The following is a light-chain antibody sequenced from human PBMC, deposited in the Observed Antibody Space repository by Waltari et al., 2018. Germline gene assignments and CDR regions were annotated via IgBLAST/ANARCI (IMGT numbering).Light chain of an antibody. CDR3: QQYGSSPTWT. J-gene: IGKJ1*01. CDR2: GAS. Sequence: EIVLTQSPGTLSLSPGERATLSCRASQSVSSSYLAWYQQKPGQAPRLLIYGASSRATGLPDRFSGSGSGTDFTLTISRLEPEDFAVYYCQQYGSSPTWTFGQGTKVEIK. CDR1: QSVSSSY. V-gene: IGKV3-20*01.